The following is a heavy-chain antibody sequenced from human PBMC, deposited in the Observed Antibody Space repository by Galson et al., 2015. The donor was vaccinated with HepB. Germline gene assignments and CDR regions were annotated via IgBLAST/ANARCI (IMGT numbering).Heavy chain of an antibody. CDR3: ARGDSSGWYYRVGFDY. J-gene: IGHJ4*02. Sequence: SVKVSCKASGYTFTGYYMHWVRQAPGQGLEWMGWINPNSGGTNYAQKFQGWVTMTRDTSISTAYMELSRLRSDDTAVYYCARGDSSGWYYRVGFDYWGQGTLVTVSS. D-gene: IGHD6-19*01. CDR1: GYTFTGYY. V-gene: IGHV1-2*04. CDR2: INPNSGGT.